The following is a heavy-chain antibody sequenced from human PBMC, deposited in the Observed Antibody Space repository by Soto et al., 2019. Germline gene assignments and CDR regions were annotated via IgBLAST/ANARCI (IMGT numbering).Heavy chain of an antibody. J-gene: IGHJ6*02. Sequence: GSLRLSCAASGFTFSSCSMGWVRPAPGKGLEWVSDIIDSGGSTYYADSVKGRFTISRDNSKSTLYLQMNSLRAEDTALYYCAKGRSYYYYYGVDVWGQGTTVTLSS. V-gene: IGHV3-23*01. CDR2: IIDSGGST. CDR3: AKGRSYYYYYGVDV. CDR1: GFTFSSCS.